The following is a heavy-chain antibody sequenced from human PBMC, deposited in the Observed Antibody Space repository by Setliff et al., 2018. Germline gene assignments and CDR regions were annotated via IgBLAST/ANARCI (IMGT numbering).Heavy chain of an antibody. CDR2: IMPGRDT. D-gene: IGHD3-10*01. J-gene: IGHJ4*02. CDR3: AGHATYYYGSGNLPFDS. CDR1: GDSLSGYY. Sequence: PSETLSLTCAVYGDSLSGYYWSWIRQSPKKGLEWIGEIMPGRDTLYSPSLESRLTITIDTSKSQFSLKLSSVTAADTAVYYCAGHATYYYGSGNLPFDSWGQGTLVTVSS. V-gene: IGHV4-34*12.